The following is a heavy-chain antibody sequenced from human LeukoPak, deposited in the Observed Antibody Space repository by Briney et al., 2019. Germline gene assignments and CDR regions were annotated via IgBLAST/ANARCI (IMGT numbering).Heavy chain of an antibody. Sequence: ASVKVSCKASGYTFTSYGISWVRQAPGQGLEWMGWIGAYNGNTNYAQKLQGRVAMTRDTSISTAYMELSRLRSDDTAVYYCARDPGGYYDSSGYPEGYWGQGTLVTVSS. CDR2: IGAYNGNT. CDR3: ARDPGGYYDSSGYPEGY. V-gene: IGHV1-18*01. D-gene: IGHD3-22*01. J-gene: IGHJ4*02. CDR1: GYTFTSYG.